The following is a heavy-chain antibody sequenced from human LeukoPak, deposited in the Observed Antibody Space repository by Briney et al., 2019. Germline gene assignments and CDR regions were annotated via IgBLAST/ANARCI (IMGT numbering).Heavy chain of an antibody. CDR1: GFTVSSNY. CDR2: IYSGGDT. Sequence: GGSLRLSCAASGFTVSSNYMNWVRQAPGKGLEWVSIIYSGGDTYYADSVKGRLTISRDNSKNTLYLQMHSLRAEDTAVYDCTRGPGSTWYSDYWGQGTLVTVSS. V-gene: IGHV3-66*02. D-gene: IGHD6-13*01. J-gene: IGHJ4*02. CDR3: TRGPGSTWYSDY.